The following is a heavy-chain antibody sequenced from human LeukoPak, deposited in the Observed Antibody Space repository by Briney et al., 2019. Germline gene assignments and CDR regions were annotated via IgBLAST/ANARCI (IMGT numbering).Heavy chain of an antibody. CDR3: TRDLSGSYSDY. CDR2: ISSSSSTI. J-gene: IGHJ4*02. Sequence: PGGSLRLSCAASGFTFSDCYMGWIRQAPGKGLEWVSYISSSSSTIYYADSVKGRFTISRDNAKNSLYLQMNSLRAEDTAVYYCTRDLSGSYSDYWGQGTLVTVSS. V-gene: IGHV3-11*04. D-gene: IGHD1-26*01. CDR1: GFTFSDCY.